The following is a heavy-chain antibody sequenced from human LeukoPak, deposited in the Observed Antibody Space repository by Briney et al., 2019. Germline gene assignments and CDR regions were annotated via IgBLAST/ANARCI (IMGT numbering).Heavy chain of an antibody. Sequence: GGSLRLSCAASGFTFSPYGMHWVRQAPGKGLEWVASISPGGGTTYYADYVKGRFTISRDNSKNSLFVQMNSLRAEDTAVYCCAKARSASANCALHIFDNWGPGTPVTVSS. CDR2: ISPGGGTT. D-gene: IGHD1-1*01. CDR1: GFTFSPYG. J-gene: IGHJ4*02. CDR3: AKARSASANCALHIFDN. V-gene: IGHV3-23*01.